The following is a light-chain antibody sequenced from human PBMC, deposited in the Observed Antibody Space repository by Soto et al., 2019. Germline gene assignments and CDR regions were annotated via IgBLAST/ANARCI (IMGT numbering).Light chain of an antibody. J-gene: IGKJ5*01. CDR3: QQYNNWLFT. CDR2: GAS. CDR1: QSVSSN. Sequence: EIVMTQSPATLSVSPGERATLSCRASQSVSSNLAWYQQKPGQAPRLLIYGASTRATGIPARFSGSGSGTECTLTRSSLQSEDFAVYYCQQYNNWLFTFGQGTRLEIK. V-gene: IGKV3-15*01.